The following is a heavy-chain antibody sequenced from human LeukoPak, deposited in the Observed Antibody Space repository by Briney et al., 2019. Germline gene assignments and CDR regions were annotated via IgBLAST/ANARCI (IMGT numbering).Heavy chain of an antibody. CDR1: GGSISSYC. J-gene: IGHJ4*02. CDR3: ARRAVGATHFDY. Sequence: SETLSLTCTVSGGSISSYCWSWIRQPPGKGLEWIGYIYYSGSTNYNPSLKSRVTISVDTSKNHFSLRLSSVTAADTAVYYCARRAVGATHFDYWGQGTLVTVSS. D-gene: IGHD1-26*01. CDR2: IYYSGST. V-gene: IGHV4-59*08.